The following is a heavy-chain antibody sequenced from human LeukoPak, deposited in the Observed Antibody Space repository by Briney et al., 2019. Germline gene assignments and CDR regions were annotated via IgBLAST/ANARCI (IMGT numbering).Heavy chain of an antibody. CDR1: GGSISSYY. CDR2: IYYSGST. V-gene: IGHV4-59*01. CDR3: ARGITMVRGANNWFDP. J-gene: IGHJ5*02. D-gene: IGHD3-10*01. Sequence: SETLSLTCTVSGGSISSYYWSWIRQPPGKGLEWIGYIYYSGSTSYNPSLKSRVTISVDTSKNQFSLKLSSVTAADTAVYYCARGITMVRGANNWFDPWGQGTLVTVSS.